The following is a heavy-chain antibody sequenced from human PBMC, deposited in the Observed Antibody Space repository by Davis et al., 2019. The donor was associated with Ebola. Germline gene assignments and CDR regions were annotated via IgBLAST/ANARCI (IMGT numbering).Heavy chain of an antibody. Sequence: GESLKISCAASGFSFRNYAMSWVRQAPGKGLEWVSAINNNGGNTYYADSVKGRFTISRDNSKNTLYLQMNSLRAEDTAVYYCAKDLDERSGYDSVYFDYWGQGTLVTVSS. CDR3: AKDLDERSGYDSVYFDY. J-gene: IGHJ4*02. D-gene: IGHD5-12*01. CDR2: INNNGGNT. V-gene: IGHV3-23*01. CDR1: GFSFRNYA.